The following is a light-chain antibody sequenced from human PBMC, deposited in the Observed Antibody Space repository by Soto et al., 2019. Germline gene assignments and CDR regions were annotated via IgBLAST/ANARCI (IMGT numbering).Light chain of an antibody. J-gene: IGKJ1*01. CDR2: DAS. Sequence: DIQMTQSPSTLSASVGDRVTITCRASQSISTWLAWYQQKPGKAPKLLIYDASSLESGVPSRFSGIGSGTEFTLTISSLQPDDFATYYCQQYNIFWTFGQGTKVEIK. CDR3: QQYNIFWT. CDR1: QSISTW. V-gene: IGKV1-5*01.